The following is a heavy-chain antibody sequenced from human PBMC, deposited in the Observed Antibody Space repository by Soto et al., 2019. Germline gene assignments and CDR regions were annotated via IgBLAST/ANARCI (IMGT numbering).Heavy chain of an antibody. CDR2: IYNSGTT. Sequence: SETLSLTCTVFGVSIRTSSYYWGWTRQTPGKGLEWIGSIYNSGTTHYNPSLNSRVTISVDTSKNQFSLKLSSVTAADTAVYHCARLRRSMSPFDPWGQGTLVTVSS. CDR3: ARLRRSMSPFDP. V-gene: IGHV4-39*01. CDR1: GVSIRTSSYY. D-gene: IGHD6-6*01. J-gene: IGHJ5*02.